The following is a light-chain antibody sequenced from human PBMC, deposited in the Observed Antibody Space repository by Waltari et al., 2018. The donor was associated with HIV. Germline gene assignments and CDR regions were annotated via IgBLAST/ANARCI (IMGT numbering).Light chain of an antibody. CDR1: QSVSTN. CDR3: QQCDDGLPLT. CDR2: GAS. V-gene: IGKV3-15*01. Sequence: EIVLTQSPATLSVSPGERATLSCRASQSVSTNLAWYQQKPGQAPRLLIYGASTRATGVPARFRGSGSGTEFTLTISSLQSEDFAVYYCQQCDDGLPLTFGGGTMLEIK. J-gene: IGKJ4*01.